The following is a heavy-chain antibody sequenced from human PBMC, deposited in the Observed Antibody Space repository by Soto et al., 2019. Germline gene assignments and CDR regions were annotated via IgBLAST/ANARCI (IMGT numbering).Heavy chain of an antibody. V-gene: IGHV4-59*01. Sequence: SETLSLTCTVSGGSISSYYWSWIRQPPGKGLEWIGYIYYSGSTNYNPSLKSRVTISVDTSKNQFSLKLSSVTAADTAVYYCARVKGNWGSSYYYYYGMDVWGQGTTVTVS. CDR2: IYYSGST. J-gene: IGHJ6*02. D-gene: IGHD7-27*01. CDR1: GGSISSYY. CDR3: ARVKGNWGSSYYYYYGMDV.